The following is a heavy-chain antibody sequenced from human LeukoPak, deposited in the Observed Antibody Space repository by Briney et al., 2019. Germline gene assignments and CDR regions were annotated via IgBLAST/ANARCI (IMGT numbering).Heavy chain of an antibody. Sequence: GGSLRLSCAASGFTFSSYSMNWVRQAPGKGLEWVSSISSSSSYIYYADSVKGRFTISRDNAKNSLYLQMNSLRAEDTAVYYCAGGSSSAVAFDYWGQGTLVAVSS. V-gene: IGHV3-21*01. CDR3: AGGSSSAVAFDY. J-gene: IGHJ4*02. D-gene: IGHD6-19*01. CDR2: ISSSSSYI. CDR1: GFTFSSYS.